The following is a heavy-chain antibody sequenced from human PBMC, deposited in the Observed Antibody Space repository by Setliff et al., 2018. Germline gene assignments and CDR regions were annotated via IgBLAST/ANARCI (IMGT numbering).Heavy chain of an antibody. J-gene: IGHJ3*02. V-gene: IGHV3-7*01. D-gene: IGHD3-22*01. CDR2: IKQDGSEK. Sequence: HPGGSLRLSCAASGFTFSSYWMSWVRQAPGKGLEWVANIKQDGSEKYYVDSVKGRFTISRDNAKNSLYLQMNSLRAEDTAVYYCARGKIRITMIVVPTGGAFDIWGQGTMVTVSS. CDR1: GFTFSSYW. CDR3: ARGKIRITMIVVPTGGAFDI.